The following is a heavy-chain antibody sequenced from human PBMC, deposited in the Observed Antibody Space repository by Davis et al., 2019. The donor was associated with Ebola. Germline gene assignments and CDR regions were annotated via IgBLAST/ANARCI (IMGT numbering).Heavy chain of an antibody. J-gene: IGHJ4*02. CDR3: ARVLSGDCCYFDY. CDR1: GGSFSGYY. D-gene: IGHD2-21*02. V-gene: IGHV4-34*01. Sequence: SETLSLTCAVYGGSFSGYYWSWIRQPPGKGLEWIGEINHSGSTNYNPSLKSRVTISVDTSKNQFSLKLSPVTAADTAVYYCARVLSGDCCYFDYWGQGTQVTVSS. CDR2: INHSGST.